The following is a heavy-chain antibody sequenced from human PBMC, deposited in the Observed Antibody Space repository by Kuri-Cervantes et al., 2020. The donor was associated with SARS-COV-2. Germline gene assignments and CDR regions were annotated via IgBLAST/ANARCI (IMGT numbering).Heavy chain of an antibody. J-gene: IGHJ6*02. V-gene: IGHV3-15*01. CDR1: GFTFSNAW. D-gene: IGHD3-22*01. Sequence: GESLKISCAASGFTFSNAWMSWVRQAPGKGLEWVGRIKSKTDGGTTDYAAPVKGRFTISRDDSKSIAYLQMNSLKTEDTAVYYCTRDRGDSSGYYSYYYYGMDVWGQGTTVTVSS. CDR2: IKSKTDGGTT. CDR3: TRDRGDSSGYYSYYYYGMDV.